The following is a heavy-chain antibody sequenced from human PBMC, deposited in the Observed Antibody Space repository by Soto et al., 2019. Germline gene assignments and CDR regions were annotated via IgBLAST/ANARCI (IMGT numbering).Heavy chain of an antibody. D-gene: IGHD6-19*01. J-gene: IGHJ6*04. CDR3: ARPTRQWLGLRYYYGMDV. Sequence: SETLSLTCAVYGGSFSGYYWSWIRQPPGKGLEWIGEINHSGSTNYNPSLKSRVTISVDTSKNQFSLKLSSVTAADTAVYYCARPTRQWLGLRYYYGMDVWGKGTTVT. V-gene: IGHV4-34*01. CDR2: INHSGST. CDR1: GGSFSGYY.